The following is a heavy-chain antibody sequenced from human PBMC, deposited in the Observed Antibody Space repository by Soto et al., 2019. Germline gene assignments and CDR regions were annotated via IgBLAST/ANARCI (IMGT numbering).Heavy chain of an antibody. D-gene: IGHD2-2*01. V-gene: IGHV3-30-3*01. Sequence: QVQLVESGGGVVQPGRSLRLSCAASGFTFSSYAMHWVRQAPGKGLEWVAVISYDGSNKYYADSVKGRFTISRDNSKNTLYLQMNSLRAEDTAVYYCARDLDIVVVPDAAYYYYGMDVWGQGTTVTVSS. CDR3: ARDLDIVVVPDAAYYYYGMDV. CDR2: ISYDGSNK. J-gene: IGHJ6*02. CDR1: GFTFSSYA.